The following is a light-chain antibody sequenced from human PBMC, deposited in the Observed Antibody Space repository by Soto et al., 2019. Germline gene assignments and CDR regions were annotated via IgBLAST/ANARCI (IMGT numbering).Light chain of an antibody. CDR1: QSVGNN. CDR3: QQYGSSGT. V-gene: IGKV3-20*01. Sequence: ELVMTPSPATLSVSPGERATLSRRVSQSVGNNLAWYQQKPGQAPRLLIYGASNRATGIPDRFSGSGSGTDFTLTISRLEPEDFAVYYCQQYGSSGTFGQGTKVDIK. CDR2: GAS. J-gene: IGKJ1*01.